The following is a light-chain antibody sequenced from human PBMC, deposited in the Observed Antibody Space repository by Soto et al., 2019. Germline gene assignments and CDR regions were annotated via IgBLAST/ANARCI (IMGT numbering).Light chain of an antibody. V-gene: IGLV2-14*01. CDR2: EVS. CDR3: SSYATGSNSPYA. Sequence: QSVLTQPASVSGSPGQSITISCTGTTSGVGGSNYVSWFQHHPGKAPKLVIFEVSNRPSGVSNRISGSKSGNTASLTISGLQAEDEADYYCSSYATGSNSPYAFGPGTKVTVL. CDR1: TSGVGGSNY. J-gene: IGLJ1*01.